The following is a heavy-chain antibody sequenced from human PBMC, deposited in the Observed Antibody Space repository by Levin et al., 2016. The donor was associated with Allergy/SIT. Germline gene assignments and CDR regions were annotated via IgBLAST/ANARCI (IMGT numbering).Heavy chain of an antibody. V-gene: IGHV5-51*01. CDR3: ARCIGNYRSDYYYYGMEV. Sequence: GESLKISCRTSGYSFTNYWIGWVRQMPGKGLEWMGIIYPGDSDTTYSPSFQGQVTILADKSISTAYLQWSSLKASDTAMYYCARCIGNYRSDYYYYGMEVWGQGTTVTVSS. J-gene: IGHJ6*02. CDR2: IYPGDSDT. D-gene: IGHD3-16*02. CDR1: GYSFTNYW.